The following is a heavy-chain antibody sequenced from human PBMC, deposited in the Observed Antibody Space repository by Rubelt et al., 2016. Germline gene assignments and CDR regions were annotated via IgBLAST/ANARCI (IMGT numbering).Heavy chain of an antibody. D-gene: IGHD1-26*01. CDR1: GGSISSYY. CDR2: ICYSGST. CDR3: AGQYSGGDDDHFWFDP. Sequence: QVQLQESGPGLVKPSETLSLTCTVSGGSISSYYWSWIRQPPGKGLEWIGYICYSGSTNYKPSVKVRDNSAVDTFKDRFARMLCAVTAGDTAGYYCAGQYSGGDDDHFWFDPWGQGTLVTVSS. V-gene: IGHV4-59*08. J-gene: IGHJ5*02.